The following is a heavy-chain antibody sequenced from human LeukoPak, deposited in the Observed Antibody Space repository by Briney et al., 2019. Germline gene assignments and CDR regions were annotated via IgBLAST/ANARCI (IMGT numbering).Heavy chain of an antibody. CDR2: IWYDGSNK. V-gene: IGHV3-30*02. D-gene: IGHD2-2*01. Sequence: GGSLRLSCAASGFTFSSYGMHWVRQAPGKGLEWVAFIWYDGSNKYYADSVKGRFTISRDNSKNTLYLQMNSLRAEDTAVYYCANWVVVPAATFDYWGQGTLVTVSS. CDR3: ANWVVVPAATFDY. CDR1: GFTFSSYG. J-gene: IGHJ4*02.